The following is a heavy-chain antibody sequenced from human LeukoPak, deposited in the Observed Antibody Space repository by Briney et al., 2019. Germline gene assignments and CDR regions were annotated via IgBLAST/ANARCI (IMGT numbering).Heavy chain of an antibody. V-gene: IGHV1-2*06. J-gene: IGHJ4*02. CDR1: GYTFTSYG. Sequence: ASVKVSCKASGYTFTSYGISWVRQAPGQGLEWMGRINPNSGGTNYAQKFQGRVTMTRDTSISTAYMELSRLRSDDTAVYYCARVGSSTISAGNHFDYWGQGTLVTVSS. CDR3: ARVGSSTISAGNHFDY. CDR2: INPNSGGT. D-gene: IGHD2-2*01.